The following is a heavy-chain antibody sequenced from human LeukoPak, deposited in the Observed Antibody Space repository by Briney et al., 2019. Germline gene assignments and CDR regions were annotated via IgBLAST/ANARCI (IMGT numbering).Heavy chain of an antibody. V-gene: IGHV4-39*01. CDR3: ARRSIAAAGPFDP. CDR1: GGSISSSSYH. Sequence: SETLSLTCTVSGGSISSSSYHWGWIRQPPGKGLEWIGSIYYSGSTYYNPSLKSRVTISVDTSKNQFSLKLSSVTAADTAVYYCARRSIAAAGPFDPWGQGTLVTVSS. J-gene: IGHJ5*02. CDR2: IYYSGST. D-gene: IGHD6-13*01.